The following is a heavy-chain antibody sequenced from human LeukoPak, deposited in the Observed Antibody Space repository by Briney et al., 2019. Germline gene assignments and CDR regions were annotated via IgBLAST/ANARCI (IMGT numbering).Heavy chain of an antibody. CDR1: GFTFSTDS. J-gene: IGHJ1*01. V-gene: IGHV3-48*01. CDR2: ISSSSSTI. Sequence: GGSLRLSCAAPGFTFSTDSVNWVRQAPGKGLEWVSYISSSSSTIYYADSVKGRFTISRDNAKNSLYLQMNSLRAEDTAVYYCARDKYFQHWGQGTLVTVSS. CDR3: ARDKYFQH.